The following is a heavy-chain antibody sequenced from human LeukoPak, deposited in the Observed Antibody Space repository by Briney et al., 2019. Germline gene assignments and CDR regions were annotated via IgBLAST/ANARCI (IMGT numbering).Heavy chain of an antibody. Sequence: GRSLRLSCAASGFTFSNYAMHWVRQAPGTGLGLVAVIWFDGTNKYYGDSVRGRFTISRDNSKNRLYLQMNSLRAEDTAVYYCAKARGSGWHDPWYLDYWGQGTLVTVSS. J-gene: IGHJ4*02. CDR2: IWFDGTNK. V-gene: IGHV3-33*06. CDR3: AKARGSGWHDPWYLDY. D-gene: IGHD6-19*01. CDR1: GFTFSNYA.